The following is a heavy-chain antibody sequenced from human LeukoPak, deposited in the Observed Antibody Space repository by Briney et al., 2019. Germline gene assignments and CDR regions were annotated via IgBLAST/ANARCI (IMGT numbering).Heavy chain of an antibody. J-gene: IGHJ4*02. CDR3: AKGPSRYYDSSGYFWFDY. CDR1: GFTFSSYA. V-gene: IGHV3-30*04. Sequence: GGSLRLSCAASGFTFSSYAMHWVRQAPGKGLEWVAIISYNGSNKYYADSVKGRFTISRDNSKNTLYLQMNSLRAEDTAVYYCAKGPSRYYDSSGYFWFDYWGQGTLVTVSS. CDR2: ISYNGSNK. D-gene: IGHD3-22*01.